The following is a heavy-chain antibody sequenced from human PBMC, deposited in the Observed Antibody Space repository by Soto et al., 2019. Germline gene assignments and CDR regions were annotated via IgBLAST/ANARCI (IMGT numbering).Heavy chain of an antibody. CDR1: GFTFSNYW. V-gene: IGHV3-74*01. CDR3: TTDSYFTLKLVRFDY. D-gene: IGHD3-22*01. J-gene: IGHJ4*01. CDR2: INGDGSST. Sequence: GGSLRLSCAASGFTFSNYWMHWVRQAPGKGLVWVSRINGDGSSTSYADSVKGRFTISRDNAKNTLYLQMNSLRAEDTAVYYCTTDSYFTLKLVRFDYWGLGTLVTVSS.